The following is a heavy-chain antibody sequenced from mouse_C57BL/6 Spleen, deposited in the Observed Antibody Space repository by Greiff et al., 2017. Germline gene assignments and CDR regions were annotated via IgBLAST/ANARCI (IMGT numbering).Heavy chain of an antibody. J-gene: IGHJ3*01. Sequence: VKLEESGPGLVAPSQSLSITCTVSGFSFTSYGVSWVRQPPGKGLEWLGVIWGDGSTNYHSAHIARLIIRQDNSKSQVFLKLNSLHTDDTATYYCANNDYYGSSSWFAYWGQGTLVTVSA. V-gene: IGHV2-3*01. D-gene: IGHD1-1*01. CDR3: ANNDYYGSSSWFAY. CDR2: IWGDGST. CDR1: GFSFTSYG.